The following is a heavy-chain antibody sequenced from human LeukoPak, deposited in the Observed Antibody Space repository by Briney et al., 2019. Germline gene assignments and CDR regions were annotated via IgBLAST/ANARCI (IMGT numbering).Heavy chain of an antibody. CDR3: ARGGGFGELDY. D-gene: IGHD3-10*01. Sequence: SETLSLTCAVYGGSFSGYYWSWIRQPPGKGLEWIGEINHSGSTNYNPSLKSRVTISVDTSKNQFSLKLSSVTAADTAVYHCARGGGFGELDYWGQGTLVTVSS. CDR2: INHSGST. J-gene: IGHJ4*02. V-gene: IGHV4-34*01. CDR1: GGSFSGYY.